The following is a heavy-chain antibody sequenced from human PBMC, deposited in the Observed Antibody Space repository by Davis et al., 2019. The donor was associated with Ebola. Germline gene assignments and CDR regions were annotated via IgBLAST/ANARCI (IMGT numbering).Heavy chain of an antibody. J-gene: IGHJ3*02. CDR2: ISPDGSDK. CDR1: GISFSNYG. V-gene: IGHV3-30*18. Sequence: GGSLRLSCAASGISFSNYGMFWVRQAPGKVMEWAAVISPDGSDKNYADSGRGRFTITRDNSKSTLDLQMNSLRPEDTAVYYCVKTRSNWWNDALEIWGRGTMVIVSS. CDR3: VKTRSNWWNDALEI. D-gene: IGHD2-8*02.